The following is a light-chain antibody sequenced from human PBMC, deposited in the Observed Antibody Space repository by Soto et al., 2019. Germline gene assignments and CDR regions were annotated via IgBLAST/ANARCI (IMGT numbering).Light chain of an antibody. CDR3: QQYYDTPST. Sequence: DIVMTQSPDSLAVSLGERATINCKSSQSVLYSSNNKNYIAWYQQKLGQPPKLIIYWASTRESGVPDRFSGSGSGTDFTLTISSLQAEDVAIYYCQQYYDTPSTFGQGTKVEIK. CDR1: QSVLYSSNNKNY. J-gene: IGKJ1*01. CDR2: WAS. V-gene: IGKV4-1*01.